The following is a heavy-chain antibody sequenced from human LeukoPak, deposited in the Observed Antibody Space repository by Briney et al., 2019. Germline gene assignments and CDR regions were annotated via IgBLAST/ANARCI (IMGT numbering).Heavy chain of an antibody. Sequence: SGTLSLTCAVSDDSISSTNWWHWVRQXPGKGLXXXXEIYHTGSTNNDPSLTSRVTISVDKSKNQFSLKLSSVTAADTAVYYCARGLVTTGRSSFDNWGQGTLVTVSS. V-gene: IGHV4-4*02. CDR3: ARGLVTTGRSSFDN. D-gene: IGHD4-17*01. CDR1: DDSISSTNW. J-gene: IGHJ4*02. CDR2: IYHTGST.